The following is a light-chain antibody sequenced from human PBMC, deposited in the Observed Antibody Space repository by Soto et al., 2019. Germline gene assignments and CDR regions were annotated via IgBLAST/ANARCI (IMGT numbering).Light chain of an antibody. CDR2: AVT. V-gene: IGLV2-14*03. J-gene: IGLJ2*01. CDR3: SSYTSSDTPVV. Sequence: QSALTQPASVSGSPGQSITISCTGTSSDVGSYNYVSWYQHYPGKAPKLMIYAVTNRPSGVSDRFSGSKSGNTASLTISGLQAEDEAEYFCSSYTSSDTPVVFGGGTKVTVL. CDR1: SSDVGSYNY.